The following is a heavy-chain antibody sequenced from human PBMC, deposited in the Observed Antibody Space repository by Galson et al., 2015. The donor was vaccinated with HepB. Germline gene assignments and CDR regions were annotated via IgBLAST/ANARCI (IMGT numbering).Heavy chain of an antibody. V-gene: IGHV3-30*18. CDR2: ISYDGSNK. D-gene: IGHD4-17*01. CDR1: GFTFSSYG. CDR3: AKDDSGDSTSPFDY. Sequence: SLRLSCAASGFTFSSYGMHWVRQAPGKGLEWVAVISYDGSNKYYADSVKGRFTISRDNSKNTLYLQMNSLRAEDTAVYYCAKDDSGDSTSPFDYWGQGTLVTVSS. J-gene: IGHJ4*02.